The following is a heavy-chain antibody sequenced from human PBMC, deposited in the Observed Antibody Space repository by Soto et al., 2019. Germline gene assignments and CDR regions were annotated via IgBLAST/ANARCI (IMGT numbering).Heavy chain of an antibody. CDR1: GFTFSSYA. CDR2: ISYDGSNK. J-gene: IGHJ4*02. D-gene: IGHD1-7*01. CDR3: ARDKEISLELLFDY. Sequence: QVQLVESGGGVVQPGRSLRLSCAASGFTFSSYAMHWVRQAPGKGLEWVAVISYDGSNKYYAASVKGRFTISRDNSKNTLYLQMNSLRAEDTAVYYCARDKEISLELLFDYWGQGTLVTVSS. V-gene: IGHV3-30-3*01.